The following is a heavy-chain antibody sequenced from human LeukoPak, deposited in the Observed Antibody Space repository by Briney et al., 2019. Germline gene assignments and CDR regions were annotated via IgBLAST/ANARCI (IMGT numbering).Heavy chain of an antibody. V-gene: IGHV1-2*02. CDR2: INPNSGDT. Sequence: GASVKVSCKASGYTLTDYYIHWARQAPGQGLEWLGWINPNSGDTTYAQKFQGRVTMTRDTSTSSAYMDLGRLKSDDTAVYFCAREEQYNNFFDYWGQGTLVTVSS. CDR3: AREEQYNNFFDY. D-gene: IGHD1/OR15-1a*01. CDR1: GYTLTDYY. J-gene: IGHJ4*02.